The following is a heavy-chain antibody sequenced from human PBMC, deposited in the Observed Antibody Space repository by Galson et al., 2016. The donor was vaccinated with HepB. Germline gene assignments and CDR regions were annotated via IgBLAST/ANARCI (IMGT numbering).Heavy chain of an antibody. Sequence: SLRLSCAASGFTFSSYGMHWVRQVPGKGLEWVAIIWYDGSHKFYLDSVKGRFTISRDNSKSTLYLQMNSLRAEDTAVYYCARDRRGGSGSDWSHDYFDYWGQGTLVTVSS. J-gene: IGHJ4*02. V-gene: IGHV3-33*01. CDR1: GFTFSSYG. D-gene: IGHD6-19*01. CDR3: ARDRRGGSGSDWSHDYFDY. CDR2: IWYDGSHK.